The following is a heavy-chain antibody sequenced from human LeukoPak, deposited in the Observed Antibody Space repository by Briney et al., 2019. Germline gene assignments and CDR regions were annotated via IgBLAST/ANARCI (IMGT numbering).Heavy chain of an antibody. D-gene: IGHD2-15*01. CDR1: GGTFSSYA. V-gene: IGHV1-69*05. CDR2: IIPIFGTA. Sequence: SVKVSCKASGGTFSSYAISWVRQDPGQGLEWMGRIIPIFGTANYAQKFQGRVTITTDESTSTAYMELSSLRSEDTAVYYCARDRGIVAVVAAYDAFDIWGQGTMVTVSS. CDR3: ARDRGIVAVVAAYDAFDI. J-gene: IGHJ3*02.